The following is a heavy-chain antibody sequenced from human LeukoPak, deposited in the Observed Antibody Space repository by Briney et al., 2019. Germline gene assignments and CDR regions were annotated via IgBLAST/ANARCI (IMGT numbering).Heavy chain of an antibody. CDR3: ARVPRWYSGNFDY. CDR1: GGSFSGYY. Sequence: HPSETLSLTCAVYGGSFSGYYWSWIRQPPGKGLEWIGEINHSGSTNYNPSLKSRVTISVDTSKNQFSLKLSSVTAADTAVYYCARVPRWYSGNFDYWGQGTLVTVSS. J-gene: IGHJ4*02. V-gene: IGHV4-34*01. CDR2: INHSGST. D-gene: IGHD1-26*01.